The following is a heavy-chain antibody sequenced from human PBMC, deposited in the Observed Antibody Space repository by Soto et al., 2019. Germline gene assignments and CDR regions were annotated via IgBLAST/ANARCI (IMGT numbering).Heavy chain of an antibody. V-gene: IGHV5-51*01. J-gene: IGHJ6*02. CDR2: IYPGDSDT. Sequence: SLKISCKGAGYSCTRCWMGWVRQMPGRGLEWMGIIYPGDSDTRYRPSFQGQVTISADKSISTAYLQWSSLKASDTAMYYCARHPVAPGYYYYYGMDVWGQGTTVTVSS. CDR1: GYSCTRCW. CDR3: ARHPVAPGYYYYYGMDV.